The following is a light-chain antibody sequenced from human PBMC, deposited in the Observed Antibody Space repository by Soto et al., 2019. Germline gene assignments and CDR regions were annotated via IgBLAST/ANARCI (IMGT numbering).Light chain of an antibody. CDR2: AAS. Sequence: DIQMTQSPSSLSASVGDRVTITCRASQGISDYLAWYQQKPGEVPKLLIYAASTLQSGVPSRFSGSGSGTDFTLTISSLQPEDVATYYCQKCNSAPPFTFGPGTKVDIK. CDR1: QGISDY. V-gene: IGKV1-27*01. J-gene: IGKJ3*01. CDR3: QKCNSAPPFT.